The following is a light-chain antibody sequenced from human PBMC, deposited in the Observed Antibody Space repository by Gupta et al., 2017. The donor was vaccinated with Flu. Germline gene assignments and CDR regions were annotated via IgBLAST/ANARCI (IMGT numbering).Light chain of an antibody. V-gene: IGLV3-1*01. CDR3: QAWDSSTYVV. J-gene: IGLJ2*01. CDR2: EDT. Sequence: SYELIRPSSVSVSPGQAASITCSGDKLADKYVCWYQQKPGQSPMLVIYEDTKRPSGIPERFSGSNSGNTATLTISGTQAMDEADYYCQAWDSSTYVVFGGGTKLTVL. CDR1: KLADKY.